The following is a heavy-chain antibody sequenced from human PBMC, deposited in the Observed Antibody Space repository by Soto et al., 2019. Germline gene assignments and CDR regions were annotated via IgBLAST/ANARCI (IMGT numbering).Heavy chain of an antibody. D-gene: IGHD5-18*01. CDR3: ARGQDTAMPDFDY. J-gene: IGHJ4*02. Sequence: GGSLRLSCAASGFTFSSYAMHWVRQAPGKGLEWVAVISYDGSNKYYADSVKGRFTISRDNSKNTLYLQMNSLRAEDTAVYYCARGQDTAMPDFDYWGQGTLVTVSS. CDR1: GFTFSSYA. V-gene: IGHV3-30-3*01. CDR2: ISYDGSNK.